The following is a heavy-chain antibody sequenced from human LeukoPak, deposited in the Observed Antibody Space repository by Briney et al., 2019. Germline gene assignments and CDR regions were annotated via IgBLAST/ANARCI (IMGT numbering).Heavy chain of an antibody. CDR1: GGTFSSYA. CDR2: IIPIFGTA. CDR3: ARVDYYDSSGSKTLYYFDY. D-gene: IGHD3-22*01. V-gene: IGHV1-69*01. J-gene: IGHJ4*02. Sequence: GASVKVSCKASGGTFSSYAISWVRQAPGQGLEWMGGIIPIFGTANYAQKFQGRVTITADESTSTAYMELSSLRSEDTAVYYCARVDYYDSSGSKTLYYFDYWGQGTLVTVSS.